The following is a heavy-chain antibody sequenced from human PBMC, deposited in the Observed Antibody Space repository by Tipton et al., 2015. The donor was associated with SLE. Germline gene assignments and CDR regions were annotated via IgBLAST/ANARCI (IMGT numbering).Heavy chain of an antibody. CDR3: ARALGWYGWFDP. V-gene: IGHV4-59*13. D-gene: IGHD6-19*01. CDR1: GGSISSYY. Sequence: LRLSCTVSGGSISSYYWSWIRQPPGKGLEWIGYIYYSGSTNYNPSLKSRVTISVDTSKNQFSLKLSSVTAADTAVYYCARALGWYGWFDPWGQGTLVTVSS. J-gene: IGHJ5*02. CDR2: IYYSGST.